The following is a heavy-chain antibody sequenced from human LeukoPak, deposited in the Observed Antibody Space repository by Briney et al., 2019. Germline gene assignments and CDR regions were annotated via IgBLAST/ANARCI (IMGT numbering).Heavy chain of an antibody. J-gene: IGHJ5*02. CDR1: GYTFINYG. CDR3: ARGGIDIVSVPVSNWFDP. Sequence: ASVKVSCKASGYTFINYGITWVRQAPGQGLEWMGWSSPYNGKTSYAQKLQGRVTMTTDTSTNTAYMELRSLRSDDTAVYYCARGGIDIVSVPVSNWFDPWGQGTLVTVSS. V-gene: IGHV1-18*01. D-gene: IGHD2/OR15-2a*01. CDR2: SSPYNGKT.